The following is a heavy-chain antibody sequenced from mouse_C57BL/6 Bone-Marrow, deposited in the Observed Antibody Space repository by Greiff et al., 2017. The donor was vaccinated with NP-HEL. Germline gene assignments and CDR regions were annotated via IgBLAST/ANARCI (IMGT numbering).Heavy chain of an antibody. CDR3: AREAPTTVVDWYFDV. Sequence: DVKLQESGPGLVKPSQTVFLTCTVTGISITTGNYRWSWIRQFPGNKLEWIGYIYYSGTITYNPSLTSRTTITRDTPKNQFFLEMNSLTAEDTATYYCAREAPTTVVDWYFDVWGTGTTVTVSS. J-gene: IGHJ1*03. CDR2: IYYSGTI. D-gene: IGHD1-1*01. CDR1: GISITTGNYR. V-gene: IGHV3-5*01.